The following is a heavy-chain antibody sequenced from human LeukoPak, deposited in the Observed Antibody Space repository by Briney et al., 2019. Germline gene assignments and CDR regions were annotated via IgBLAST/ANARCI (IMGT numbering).Heavy chain of an antibody. D-gene: IGHD3-22*01. CDR1: GGSISSYY. Sequence: SETLSLTCTVSGGSISSYYWSWIRQPPGKGLEWIGYIYYSGSTNYNPSLKSRVTISVDTSKNQFSLKLSSVTAADTAVYYCARVVNYYDSSGYYGDAFDIWGQGTMVTVSS. V-gene: IGHV4-59*01. CDR3: ARVVNYYDSSGYYGDAFDI. CDR2: IYYSGST. J-gene: IGHJ3*02.